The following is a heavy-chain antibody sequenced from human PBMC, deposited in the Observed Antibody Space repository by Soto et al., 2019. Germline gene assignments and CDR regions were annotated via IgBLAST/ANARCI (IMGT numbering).Heavy chain of an antibody. CDR2: VNAHNHIT. J-gene: IGHJ3*01. D-gene: IGHD1-26*01. CDR3: ARDSRVGANSDACDV. Sequence: GASVKVSCKASGYSFDSFGISWVRQAPGQGLEWMGRVNAHNHITKYAQKFQGRVTITRDTSTSTDYMEVMSLTSDDTAVYYCARDSRVGANSDACDVWGQGTMVTVS. V-gene: IGHV1-18*01. CDR1: GYSFDSFG.